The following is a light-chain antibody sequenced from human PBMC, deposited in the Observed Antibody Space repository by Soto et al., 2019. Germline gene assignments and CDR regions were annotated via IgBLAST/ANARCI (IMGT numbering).Light chain of an antibody. J-gene: IGLJ1*01. CDR2: GNS. Sequence: QLVVTQPPWVSGAPGQRVTISCTGSSSNIGAGYDVHWYQQLPGTAPKLLIYGNSNRPSGVPDRFSGSKSGTSASLAITGLQAEDEADYYCQSYDSSLSGSDVFGTGTKLTVL. CDR3: QSYDSSLSGSDV. V-gene: IGLV1-40*01. CDR1: SSNIGAGYD.